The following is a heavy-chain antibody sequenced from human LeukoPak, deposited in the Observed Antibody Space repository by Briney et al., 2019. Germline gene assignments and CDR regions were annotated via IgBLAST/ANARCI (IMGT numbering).Heavy chain of an antibody. D-gene: IGHD6-19*01. CDR2: INPNSGGT. CDR3: ARLRIAVADPFDY. CDR1: GYTFTGYY. Sequence: GASVKVSCKASGYTFTGYYMHWVRQAPGQGLEWMGWINPNSGGTNYAQKFQGRVTMTRDTSISTAYMELSRLRSDDTAVYYCARLRIAVADPFDYWGQGTLVTVSS. J-gene: IGHJ4*02. V-gene: IGHV1-2*02.